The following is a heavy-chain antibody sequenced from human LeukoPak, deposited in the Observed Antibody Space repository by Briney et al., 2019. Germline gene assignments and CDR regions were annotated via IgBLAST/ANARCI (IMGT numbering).Heavy chain of an antibody. J-gene: IGHJ3*01. CDR1: GFTFDDYG. CDR3: GSVGVSPAIHF. V-gene: IGHV3-20*04. D-gene: IGHD1-14*01. Sequence: GGSLRLSCAASGFTFDDYGMSWVRQVPGKGLEWVSGINWSGGSTGYADSVKGRFTISRDNATNSLYLQMNSLRAEDTALYYCGSVGVSPAIHFWGQGTMVTVSS. CDR2: INWSGGST.